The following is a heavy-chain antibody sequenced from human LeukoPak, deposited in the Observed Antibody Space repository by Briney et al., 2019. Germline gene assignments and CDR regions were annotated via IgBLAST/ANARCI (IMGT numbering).Heavy chain of an antibody. CDR3: ATFPAQYSSSWYYFDY. CDR2: FDPEDGET. J-gene: IGHJ4*02. CDR1: GYTLTELS. Sequence: ASVKVSCKVSGYTLTELSMHWVRQAPGKGLEWMGGFDPEDGETIYAQKFQGRVTMTEDTSTDTAYTELSSLRSEDTAVYYCATFPAQYSSSWYYFDYWGQGTLVTVSS. D-gene: IGHD6-13*01. V-gene: IGHV1-24*01.